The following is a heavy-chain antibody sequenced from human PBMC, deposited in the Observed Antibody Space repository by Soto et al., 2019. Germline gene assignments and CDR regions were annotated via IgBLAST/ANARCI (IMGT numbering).Heavy chain of an antibody. CDR2: IYWGDDK. CDR1: GFSLSTSGVG. D-gene: IGHD2-8*01. Sequence: QITLKESGPTLVKPTQTLTLTCTFSGFSLSTSGVGVGWIRQPPGKALEWLALIYWGDDKRYSPSLKSRLTIPKDTPKNQLVLTLTNRDPVDTATYFCAHSRMGNSSDPWGQGTLVTVSS. J-gene: IGHJ5*01. CDR3: AHSRMGNSSDP. V-gene: IGHV2-5*02.